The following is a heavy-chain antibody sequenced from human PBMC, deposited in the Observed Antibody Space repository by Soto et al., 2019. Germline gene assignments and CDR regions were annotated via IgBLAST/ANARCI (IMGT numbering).Heavy chain of an antibody. J-gene: IGHJ6*02. CDR3: AQNRIAARPGEDYYYYGMDV. D-gene: IGHD6-6*01. Sequence: QVQLVQSGAEVKKPGSSVKVSCKASGGTFSSYAISWVRQAPGQGLEWMGGIIPIFGTANYAQKFQGRVTITADESTSTAYMELSSLRSEDTAVYYCAQNRIAARPGEDYYYYGMDVWGQGTTVTVSS. CDR1: GGTFSSYA. CDR2: IIPIFGTA. V-gene: IGHV1-69*01.